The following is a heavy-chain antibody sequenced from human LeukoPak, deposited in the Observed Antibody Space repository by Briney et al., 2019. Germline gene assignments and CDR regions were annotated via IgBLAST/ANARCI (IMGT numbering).Heavy chain of an antibody. V-gene: IGHV3-21*04. CDR1: GFTFSSYS. Sequence: WGSLRLSCAASGFTFSSYSMNWVRQAPGKGLEWGSSISSSSRHIYYADSVKGRFTIFRDDAKHSLFLQMDSLRVEDTAMYYCVRDFDTVTTAYLHHWGQGTLLTVSS. D-gene: IGHD4-17*01. J-gene: IGHJ1*01. CDR2: ISSSSRHI. CDR3: VRDFDTVTTAYLHH.